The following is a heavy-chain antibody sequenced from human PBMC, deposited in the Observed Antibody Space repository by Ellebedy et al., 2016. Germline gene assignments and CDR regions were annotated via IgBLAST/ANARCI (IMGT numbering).Heavy chain of an antibody. D-gene: IGHD5-12*01. Sequence: ASVKVSCXASGYIFISYNLNWVRQATGQGLEWMGWMNPNSGKTGYVQKFQGRVTMTRDTSTNTAYMELSSLRSEDTAVYYCARWDSGFLSGVYYNYGMDVWGQGTTVTVSS. V-gene: IGHV1-8*01. CDR1: GYIFISYN. CDR2: MNPNSGKT. CDR3: ARWDSGFLSGVYYNYGMDV. J-gene: IGHJ6*02.